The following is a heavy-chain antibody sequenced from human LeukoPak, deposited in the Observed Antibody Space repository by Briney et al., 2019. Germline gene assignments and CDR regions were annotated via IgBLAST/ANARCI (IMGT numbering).Heavy chain of an antibody. J-gene: IGHJ6*02. D-gene: IGHD2-8*02. Sequence: PSETLSLTCTVSGGSISSYYWSWIRQPPGKGLEWIGYIYYSGSTNYNPSLKSRVTISVDTSKNQFSLKLSSVTAADTAVYYCATPSGYYYYGMDVWGQGTTVTASS. CDR1: GGSISSYY. V-gene: IGHV4-59*08. CDR3: ATPSGYYYYGMDV. CDR2: IYYSGST.